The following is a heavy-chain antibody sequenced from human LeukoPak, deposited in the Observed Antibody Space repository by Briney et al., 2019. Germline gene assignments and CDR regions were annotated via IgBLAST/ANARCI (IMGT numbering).Heavy chain of an antibody. D-gene: IGHD3-9*01. CDR1: GFPFRPFG. V-gene: IGHV3-23*01. Sequence: GGSLRLPCGISGFPFRPFGVIGAPRAPGRGLVGGSALSGSGSSTYYAGSVKGRFTISRDNSKNTLHLQMNSLRAEDTAVYYCAKAPGYYDILTGYSPGAFDIWGQGTMVTVSS. CDR3: AKAPGYYDILTGYSPGAFDI. J-gene: IGHJ3*02. CDR2: LSGSGSST.